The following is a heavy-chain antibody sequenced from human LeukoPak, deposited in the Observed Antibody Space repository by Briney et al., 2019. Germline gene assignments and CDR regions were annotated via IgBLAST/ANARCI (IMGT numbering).Heavy chain of an antibody. CDR3: ARQTAMGRSGDY. J-gene: IGHJ4*02. Sequence: GESLKISCKASGYSFTSYWIGWVRQMPGEGLEWMGTIDPSDSETRYTPSLQGQVTISVDKSLTPADLQWNSLKASDTAMYYCARQTAMGRSGDYWGQGTMVTVSS. D-gene: IGHD5-18*01. CDR2: IDPSDSET. V-gene: IGHV5-51*01. CDR1: GYSFTSYW.